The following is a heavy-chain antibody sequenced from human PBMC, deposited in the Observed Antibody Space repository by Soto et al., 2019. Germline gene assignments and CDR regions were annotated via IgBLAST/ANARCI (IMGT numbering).Heavy chain of an antibody. J-gene: IGHJ6*02. V-gene: IGHV1-69*06. Sequence: QVQLVQSGAEVKKPGSSVKVSCKASGGTFNNFAINWVRLAPGQGLEWMGGIIPIFDSPNYAQKFKDRVTITADKSTTTAYVELSSLTSDDTAIYYCARGTYCRGIGCYGGYYSYYDMDVWGQGTTVSVSS. CDR2: IIPIFDSP. D-gene: IGHD2-15*01. CDR3: ARGTYCRGIGCYGGYYSYYDMDV. CDR1: GGTFNNFA.